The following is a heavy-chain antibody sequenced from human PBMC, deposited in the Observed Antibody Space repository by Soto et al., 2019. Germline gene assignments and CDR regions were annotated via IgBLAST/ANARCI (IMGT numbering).Heavy chain of an antibody. V-gene: IGHV3-23*01. CDR2: ISGSGGST. D-gene: IGHD3-10*01. Sequence: GVSLRVSCAAAGFTFSSYAMSWVRQAPGKGLEWVSAISGSGGSTYYADSVKGRFTISRDNSKNTLYLQMNSLRAEDTAVYYCAKVTSLWFGELLPGPWFDPWGQGTLVTVSS. CDR1: GFTFSSYA. CDR3: AKVTSLWFGELLPGPWFDP. J-gene: IGHJ5*02.